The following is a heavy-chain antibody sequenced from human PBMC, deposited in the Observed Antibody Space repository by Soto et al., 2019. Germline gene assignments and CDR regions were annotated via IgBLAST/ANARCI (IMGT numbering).Heavy chain of an antibody. Sequence: QVQLVESGGGVVQPGRSLRLSCAASGFTFSNFGMHWVRQAPGKGLEWVAAISSDGSDKYYSDSVKGRFTISRDNSKNTLFLLMNSLRVEDTAVYYCAKGSDVARQELDYWGQGTLVTVSS. J-gene: IGHJ4*02. D-gene: IGHD2-15*01. CDR1: GFTFSNFG. CDR3: AKGSDVARQELDY. V-gene: IGHV3-30*18. CDR2: ISSDGSDK.